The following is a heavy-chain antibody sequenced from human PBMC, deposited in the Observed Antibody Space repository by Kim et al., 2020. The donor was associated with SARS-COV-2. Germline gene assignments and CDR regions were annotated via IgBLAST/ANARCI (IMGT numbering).Heavy chain of an antibody. Sequence: SETLSLICNVSGGSISSGGYYWSWIRQHPGKGLEWIGYIYYSGSTYYNPSLKSRVTISVDTSKNQFSLKLSSVTAADTAEYYCARGVGATPYYYYGMDVWGQGTTDTVSS. J-gene: IGHJ6*02. CDR2: IYYSGST. CDR3: ARGVGATPYYYYGMDV. CDR1: GGSISSGGYY. D-gene: IGHD1-26*01. V-gene: IGHV4-31*03.